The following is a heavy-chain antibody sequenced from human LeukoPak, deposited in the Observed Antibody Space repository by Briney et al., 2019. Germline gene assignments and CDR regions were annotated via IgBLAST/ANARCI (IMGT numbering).Heavy chain of an antibody. CDR2: ISYDGSNK. V-gene: IGHV3-30*04. J-gene: IGHJ5*02. Sequence: PGGSLRLSCAASGFTFSSYAMHWVRQAPGKGLEWVAVISYDGSNKYYADSVKGRFTISRDNSKNTLYLQMNSLRAEDTAVYYCARESGFGKSGWFDPWGQGTLVTVSS. CDR3: ARESGFGKSGWFDP. D-gene: IGHD3-10*01. CDR1: GFTFSSYA.